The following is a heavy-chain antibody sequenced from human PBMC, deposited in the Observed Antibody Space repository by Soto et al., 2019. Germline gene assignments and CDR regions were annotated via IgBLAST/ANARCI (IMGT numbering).Heavy chain of an antibody. CDR1: GFTFSSYS. J-gene: IGHJ4*02. D-gene: IGHD3-22*01. CDR2: VSVRGDVT. CDR3: AKDRYLDHDSRGYLFDN. V-gene: IGHV3-23*01. Sequence: GGSLRLSCAASGFTFSSYSMSWVRQVPGKGLEWVSVVSVRGDVTYYADSVKGRFSISRDNPKNTLYLQMNSLRAEDTAVYYCAKDRYLDHDSRGYLFDNWGQGTLVTVSS.